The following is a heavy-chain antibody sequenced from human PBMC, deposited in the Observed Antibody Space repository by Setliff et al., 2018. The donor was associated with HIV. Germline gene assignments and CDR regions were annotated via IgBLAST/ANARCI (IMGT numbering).Heavy chain of an antibody. J-gene: IGHJ5*02. CDR2: IEKDGSEK. CDR3: ARVLLRTNPLYGVASNWFDP. V-gene: IGHV3-7*03. D-gene: IGHD2-8*01. CDR1: GFSVSTYW. Sequence: PGGSLRLSCAASGFSVSTYWMNWVRQAPGKGLEWVANIEKDGSEKYYVDSVKGRFTSSRDNAKSSLFLQMSGLRPEDTAVYYCARVLLRTNPLYGVASNWFDPWGQGTLVTVSS.